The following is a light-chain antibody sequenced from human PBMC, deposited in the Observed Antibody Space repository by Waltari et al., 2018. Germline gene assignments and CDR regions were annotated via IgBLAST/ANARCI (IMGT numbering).Light chain of an antibody. CDR3: AAWDDSLSGHVV. J-gene: IGLJ2*01. CDR1: SSNIGSNY. Sequence: QSVLTQPPSASGTPGQRVTISCSGSSSNIGSNYVYWYQQLPGTAPKLLISRNTQRPSGVTDRFSGSKSGTSASLAISGLRSEDGADYYCAAWDDSLSGHVVFGGGTKLTVL. CDR2: RNT. V-gene: IGLV1-47*01.